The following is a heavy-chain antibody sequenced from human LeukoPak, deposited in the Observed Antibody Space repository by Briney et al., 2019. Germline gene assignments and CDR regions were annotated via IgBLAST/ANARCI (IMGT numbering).Heavy chain of an antibody. CDR2: IYPSGRT. V-gene: IGHV4-31*03. Sequence: RASETLSLTCSVSGGSITGGAYYWSWIRQHPGKGLEWIGYIYPSGRTIYNPLLQSRVIISVDTSRNLFSLNLRSVTAADTAVYYCARNTEGRSNGDYWGQGALVTVSS. CDR3: ARNTEGRSNGDY. CDR1: GGSITGGAYY. D-gene: IGHD1-1*01. J-gene: IGHJ4*02.